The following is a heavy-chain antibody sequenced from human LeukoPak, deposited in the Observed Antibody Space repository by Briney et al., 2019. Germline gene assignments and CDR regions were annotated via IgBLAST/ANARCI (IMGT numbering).Heavy chain of an antibody. Sequence: PSETLSLTCAVYGGSFSGYYWSWIRQPPGKGLEWIGEINHSGSTNYNPSLKSRVTISVDTSKNQFSLKLSSVTAADTAVYYCARGTVGKCSGGSCQGWFDPWGQGTLVTVSS. D-gene: IGHD2-15*01. J-gene: IGHJ5*02. CDR3: ARGTVGKCSGGSCQGWFDP. CDR2: INHSGST. V-gene: IGHV4-34*01. CDR1: GGSFSGYY.